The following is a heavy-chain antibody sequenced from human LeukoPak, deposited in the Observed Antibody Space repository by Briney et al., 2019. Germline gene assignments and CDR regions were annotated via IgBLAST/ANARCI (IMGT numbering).Heavy chain of an antibody. D-gene: IGHD2-15*01. CDR2: ISAYNGNT. CDR1: GYTFTSYG. Sequence: ASVKVSCKASGYTFTSYGISWVRQAPGQGFEWMGWISAYNGNTNYAQKLQGRVTMTTDTSTSTAYMELRSLRSDDTAVYYCARVEYCSGGSCDSLDYWGQGTLVTVSS. J-gene: IGHJ4*02. V-gene: IGHV1-18*01. CDR3: ARVEYCSGGSCDSLDY.